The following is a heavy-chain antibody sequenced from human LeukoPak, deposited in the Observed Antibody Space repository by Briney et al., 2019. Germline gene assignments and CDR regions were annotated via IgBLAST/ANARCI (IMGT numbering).Heavy chain of an antibody. V-gene: IGHV1-18*01. CDR1: GYTFTSYG. CDR3: AREHVDTSFDI. Sequence: ASVKVSFKASGYTFTSYGIIWVRQAPGQGLEWMGWISGYNGNTNYAQKLQGRVTMTTDTSTSTAYMELRSLRSDDTAVYYCAREHVDTSFDIWGQGKMVTVSS. J-gene: IGHJ3*02. CDR2: ISGYNGNT. D-gene: IGHD5-18*01.